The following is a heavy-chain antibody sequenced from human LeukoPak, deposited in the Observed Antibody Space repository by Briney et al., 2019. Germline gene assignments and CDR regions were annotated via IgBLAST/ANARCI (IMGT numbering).Heavy chain of an antibody. Sequence: GGSLRLSCAPSGFTVSSNYMSWVRQAPGKGLEWVSVIYSGGSTYYADSVKGRFTISRDNSKNTLYLQMNSLRAEDTAVYYCARGYGDYEPDAFDIWGQGTMVTVSS. V-gene: IGHV3-66*02. CDR2: IYSGGST. J-gene: IGHJ3*02. CDR1: GFTVSSNY. D-gene: IGHD4-17*01. CDR3: ARGYGDYEPDAFDI.